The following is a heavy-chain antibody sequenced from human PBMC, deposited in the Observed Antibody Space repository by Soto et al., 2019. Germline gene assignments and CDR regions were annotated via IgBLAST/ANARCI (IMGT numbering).Heavy chain of an antibody. Sequence: SVKVSCKVSGYTLTELSMHWVRQAPGKGLEWMGGFDPEDGETIYAQKFQGRVTMTEDTSTDTAYMELSSLRSEDTAVYYCAKGPYCSDCNCYSRGAFDISAQRTTVTVS. CDR1: GYTLTELS. CDR2: FDPEDGET. J-gene: IGHJ3*02. CDR3: AKGPYCSDCNCYSRGAFDI. V-gene: IGHV1-24*01. D-gene: IGHD2-15*01.